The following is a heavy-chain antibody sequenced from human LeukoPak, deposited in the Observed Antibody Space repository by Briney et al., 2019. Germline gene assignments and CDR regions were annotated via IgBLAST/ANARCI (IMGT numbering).Heavy chain of an antibody. CDR1: GFTFSDSY. V-gene: IGHV3-11*06. CDR2: STSCYT. J-gene: IGHJ4*02. D-gene: IGHD6-13*01. CDR3: ARVGSSADY. Sequence: GGSLRLSCAASGFTFSDSYMSWIRQAPGKGLEWVSYSTSCYTNYADSVKGRFTISRDNAKNSLYLQMNSLRAEDTAVYYCARVGSSADYWGQGTLVTVSS.